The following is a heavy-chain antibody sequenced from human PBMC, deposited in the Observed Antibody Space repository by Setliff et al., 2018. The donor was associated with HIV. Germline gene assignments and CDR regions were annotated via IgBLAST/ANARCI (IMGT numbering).Heavy chain of an antibody. J-gene: IGHJ6*02. CDR1: GFTFSNYA. CDR2: ISSSTSNI. D-gene: IGHD4-17*01. V-gene: IGHV3-48*04. Sequence: GGSLRLSCAASGFTFSNYAMNWVRQAPGKGLEWVSYISSSTSNIYYADSVKGRFTISRDNAKNSLYLQMNSLRAEDTAVYYCAREIYGDYGMDVWGQGTTVTVSS. CDR3: AREIYGDYGMDV.